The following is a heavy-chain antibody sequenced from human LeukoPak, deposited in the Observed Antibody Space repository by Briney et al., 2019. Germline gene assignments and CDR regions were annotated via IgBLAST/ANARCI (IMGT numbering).Heavy chain of an antibody. D-gene: IGHD2-15*01. J-gene: IGHJ4*02. V-gene: IGHV4-4*02. CDR1: GGSISSSYW. CDR2: VYHSGST. CDR3: ARLLPFDY. Sequence: SETLSLTCAVSGGSISSSYWWSWVRQPPGKGLEWIGEVYHSGSTNYYPSLKSRVTISIEKSKNQFSLKLSSVTAADTAVYYCARLLPFDYWGQGTLVTVSS.